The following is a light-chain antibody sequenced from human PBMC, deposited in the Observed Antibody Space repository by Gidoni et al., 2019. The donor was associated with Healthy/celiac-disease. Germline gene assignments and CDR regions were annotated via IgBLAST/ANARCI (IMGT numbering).Light chain of an antibody. J-gene: IGLJ2*01. Sequence: SYELTQPPSVSVSPGQTASITCSGDKLGDKYACWYQQKPGQSPVLVIYQYSKRPSGIPERFAGSNSGNTATLTISGTQAMDEADYYCQAWDSSTVVCGGGTKLTVL. CDR2: QYS. CDR1: KLGDKY. V-gene: IGLV3-1*01. CDR3: QAWDSSTVV.